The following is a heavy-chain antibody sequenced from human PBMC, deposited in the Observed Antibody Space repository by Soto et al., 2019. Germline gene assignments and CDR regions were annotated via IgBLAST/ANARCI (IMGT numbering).Heavy chain of an antibody. CDR2: MNPNSGNT. CDR1: GYTFTSYD. Sequence: ASVKVSCKASGYTFTSYDINWVRQATGQGLEWMGGMNPNSGNTIYAQKFQGRVTMTEDTSTDTAYMELSSLRSEDTAVYYCAAAYGGATGTPHYYYFMDVWGKGTTVTVSS. CDR3: AAAYGGATGTPHYYYFMDV. V-gene: IGHV1-8*01. D-gene: IGHD1-26*01. J-gene: IGHJ6*03.